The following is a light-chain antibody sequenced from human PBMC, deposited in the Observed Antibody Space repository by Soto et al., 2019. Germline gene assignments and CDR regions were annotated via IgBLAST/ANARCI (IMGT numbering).Light chain of an antibody. CDR2: GAS. V-gene: IGKV3-20*01. Sequence: EIMLTQSPSTLSLSTGERATLSCRASQSVSSYLAWYQQKPGQAPRLLIYGASSRATGIPDRFSGSGSGTDFTLTISRLEPEDFAVYYCQQYGSSPRTFAQGTKVDIK. J-gene: IGKJ1*01. CDR1: QSVSSY. CDR3: QQYGSSPRT.